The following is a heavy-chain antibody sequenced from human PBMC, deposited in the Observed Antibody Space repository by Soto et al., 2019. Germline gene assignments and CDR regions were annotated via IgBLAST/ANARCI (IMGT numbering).Heavy chain of an antibody. J-gene: IGHJ6*02. V-gene: IGHV4-61*01. Sequence: PSETLSLTCTVSGDSVTSVSDYWSWIRQPPGKGLEWIGYIYYSGSADYNPSLGSRVTISIDTSKNQFSPKLTSVTAADTAVYYCARGVGFGYYYYHMDLWGQGTTVTVSS. CDR1: GDSVTSVSDY. CDR3: ARGVGFGYYYYHMDL. CDR2: IYYSGSA. D-gene: IGHD3-10*01.